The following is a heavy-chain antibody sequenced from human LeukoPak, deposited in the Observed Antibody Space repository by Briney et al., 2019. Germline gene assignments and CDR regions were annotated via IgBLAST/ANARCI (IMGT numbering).Heavy chain of an antibody. CDR1: GFTFDDYG. J-gene: IGHJ3*02. D-gene: IGHD3-10*01. CDR2: IRYDGSNE. Sequence: GGSLRLSCAASGFTFDDYGMSWVRQAPGKGLEWVAFIRYDGSNEYYADSVKGRFTISRDNSKNTLYLQMNSLRAEDTAVYYCAKASGSYYHDAFDIWGQGTMVTVSS. CDR3: AKASGSYYHDAFDI. V-gene: IGHV3-30*02.